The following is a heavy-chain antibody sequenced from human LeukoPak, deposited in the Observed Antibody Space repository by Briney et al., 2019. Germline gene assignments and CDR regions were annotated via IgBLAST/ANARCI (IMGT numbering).Heavy chain of an antibody. D-gene: IGHD5-18*01. CDR2: IYTSGST. Sequence: SETLSLTCTVSGGSISSGSYYWSWIRQPAGKGLEWIGRIYTSGSTNYNPSLKSRVTISVDTSKNQFSLKLSSVTAADTAVYYCARDFGEEYSYGSRAFDIWGQGTMVTVSS. V-gene: IGHV4-61*02. J-gene: IGHJ3*02. CDR1: GGSISSGSYY. CDR3: ARDFGEEYSYGSRAFDI.